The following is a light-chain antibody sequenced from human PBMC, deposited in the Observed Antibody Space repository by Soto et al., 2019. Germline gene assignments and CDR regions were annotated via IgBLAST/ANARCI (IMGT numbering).Light chain of an antibody. CDR2: DAS. CDR3: QQYNSYST. Sequence: DSQMTQSPSTLSASVGDRVTITCRASQSVSSWLAWYQQKPGKAPKVLIYDASSLESGVPSRFSGSGSGTEFTLTISSLQPDDFATYYCQQYNSYSTFGQGTKVDI. V-gene: IGKV1-5*01. J-gene: IGKJ1*01. CDR1: QSVSSW.